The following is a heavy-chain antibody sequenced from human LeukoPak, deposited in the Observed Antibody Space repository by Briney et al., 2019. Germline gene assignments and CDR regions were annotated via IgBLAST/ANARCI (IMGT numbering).Heavy chain of an antibody. V-gene: IGHV3-15*01. CDR3: TTTMIVVAPNDY. CDR1: GFTFSSYW. Sequence: GGSLRLSCAASGFTFSSYWMSWVRQAPGKGLEWVGRIKSKTDGGTTDYAAPVKGRFTISRDDSKNTLYLQMNSLKTEDTAVYYCTTTMIVVAPNDYWGQGTLVTVSS. D-gene: IGHD3-22*01. CDR2: IKSKTDGGTT. J-gene: IGHJ4*02.